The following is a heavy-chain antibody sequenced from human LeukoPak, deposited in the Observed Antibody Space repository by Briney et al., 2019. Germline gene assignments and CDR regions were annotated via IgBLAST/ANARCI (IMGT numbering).Heavy chain of an antibody. D-gene: IGHD3-22*01. CDR1: GFTFSNAW. Sequence: GGSLRLSCAASGFTFSNAWMSWVRQAPGKGLEWVGRIKSKTDGGTTDYAAPVRGRFTISRDDSKNTLYLQMNSLKTEDTAVYYCTTVYYDDSSGYTNFDYWGQGTLVTVSS. CDR2: IKSKTDGGTT. V-gene: IGHV3-15*01. CDR3: TTVYYDDSSGYTNFDY. J-gene: IGHJ4*02.